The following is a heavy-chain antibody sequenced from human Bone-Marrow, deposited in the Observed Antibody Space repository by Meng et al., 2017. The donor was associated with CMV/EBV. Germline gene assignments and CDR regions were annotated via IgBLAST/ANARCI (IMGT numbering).Heavy chain of an antibody. CDR2: ISSSGSTI. CDR1: GFTFSDYY. V-gene: IGHV3-11*01. CDR3: ARDSAVAGENYYYYGMDV. J-gene: IGHJ6*02. Sequence: GESLKISCAASGFTFSDYYMSWIRQAPGKGLEWVSYISSSGSTIYYADSVKGRFTISRDNAKNSLYLQMNSLRAEDTAVYYCARDSAVAGENYYYYGMDVWVQGTTVTVSS. D-gene: IGHD6-19*01.